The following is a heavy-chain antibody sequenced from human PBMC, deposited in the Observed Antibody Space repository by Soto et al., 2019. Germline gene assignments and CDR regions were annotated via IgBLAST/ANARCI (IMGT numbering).Heavy chain of an antibody. CDR3: ARRARYCSSTSCYAASDI. Sequence: ESLKISCKGSGYSFTSYWIGWVRQMPGKGLEWMGIIYPGDSDTRYSPSFQGQVTISADKSISTAYLQWSSLKASDTAMYYCARRARYCSSTSCYAASDIWGQGTMVTVSS. J-gene: IGHJ3*02. CDR1: GYSFTSYW. D-gene: IGHD2-2*01. CDR2: IYPGDSDT. V-gene: IGHV5-51*01.